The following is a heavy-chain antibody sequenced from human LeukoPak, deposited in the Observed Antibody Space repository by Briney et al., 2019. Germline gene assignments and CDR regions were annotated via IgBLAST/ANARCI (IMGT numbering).Heavy chain of an antibody. V-gene: IGHV4-34*01. Sequence: SETLSLTCAVYGGSFSGYYWSWIRQPPGKGLEWIGEISQSGSTNYNSSLKSRATISVDTSKNQFSLKLTSVTAADTAVYYCARGGGYNWFDPWGQGTLVTVSS. CDR1: GGSFSGYY. J-gene: IGHJ5*02. CDR2: ISQSGST. CDR3: ARGGGYNWFDP.